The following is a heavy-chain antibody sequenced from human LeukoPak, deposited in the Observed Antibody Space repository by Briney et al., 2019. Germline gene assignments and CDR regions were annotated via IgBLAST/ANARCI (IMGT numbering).Heavy chain of an antibody. Sequence: GGSLRLSCAASGFTFSDYWMHWVRQAPGKGLVWVSRIKSDGSSTSYADPVKGRFTISRDNSRNTLYLQMNSLRPEDTAVYYCAKAIWVAATSSWFCLDYWGQGTLVTVSS. V-gene: IGHV3-74*01. D-gene: IGHD3-10*01. CDR2: IKSDGSST. J-gene: IGHJ4*02. CDR3: AKAIWVAATSSWFCLDY. CDR1: GFTFSDYW.